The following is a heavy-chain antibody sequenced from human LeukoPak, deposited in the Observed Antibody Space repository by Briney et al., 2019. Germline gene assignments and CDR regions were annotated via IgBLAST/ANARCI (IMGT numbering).Heavy chain of an antibody. V-gene: IGHV3-15*01. J-gene: IGHJ4*02. CDR3: TTMLRGGYSYGYDY. Sequence: PGGSLRLSCAASGFTFSSYSMNWVRQAPGKGLEWVGRIKSKTDGGTTDYAAPVKGRFTISRDDSKNTLYLQMNSLKTEDTAVYYCTTMLRGGYSYGYDYWGQGTLVTVSS. CDR1: GFTFSSYS. D-gene: IGHD5-18*01. CDR2: IKSKTDGGTT.